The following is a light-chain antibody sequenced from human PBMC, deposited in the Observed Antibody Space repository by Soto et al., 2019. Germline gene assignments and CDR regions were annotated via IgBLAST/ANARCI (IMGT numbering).Light chain of an antibody. V-gene: IGKV1-27*01. CDR2: AAS. Sequence: IQMTQSSSSLSAYVGDRVTITCRASQGISNYLAWYQQKPGKVPKLLIYAASTLQSGVPSRFSGSGSGTDFTLTISSLQPEDVATYYCQKYNSALGITFGQGTRLEIK. CDR1: QGISNY. CDR3: QKYNSALGIT. J-gene: IGKJ5*01.